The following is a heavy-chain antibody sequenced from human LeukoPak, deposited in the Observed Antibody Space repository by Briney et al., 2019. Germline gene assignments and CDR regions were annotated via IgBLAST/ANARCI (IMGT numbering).Heavy chain of an antibody. J-gene: IGHJ5*02. V-gene: IGHV3-33*01. D-gene: IGHD3-16*01. CDR3: ARRFLTGLGGNRFDP. Sequence: PARSLRLSCAASGFTFSTYTMHWARQAPGKGLEWVAVIWSDGSTKYYADSVKGRFTISRDNFKNTLYLQMNSLRAEDTAVYYCARRFLTGLGGNRFDPWGQGTLVTVSS. CDR2: IWSDGSTK. CDR1: GFTFSTYT.